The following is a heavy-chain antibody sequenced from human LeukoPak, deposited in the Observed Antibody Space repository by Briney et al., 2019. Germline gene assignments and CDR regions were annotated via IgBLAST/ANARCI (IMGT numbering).Heavy chain of an antibody. CDR1: GFTFSSYG. V-gene: IGHV3-30*18. CDR3: AKGTGTGYFHHYMDV. Sequence: GSLRLSCAASGFTFSSYGMHWVRQAPGKGLEWVAVISYDGSNKYYADSVKGRFTISRDNSKNTLYLQMNSLRVEDTAVFYCAKGTGTGYFHHYMDVWGKGTTVTVSS. J-gene: IGHJ6*03. D-gene: IGHD3/OR15-3a*01. CDR2: ISYDGSNK.